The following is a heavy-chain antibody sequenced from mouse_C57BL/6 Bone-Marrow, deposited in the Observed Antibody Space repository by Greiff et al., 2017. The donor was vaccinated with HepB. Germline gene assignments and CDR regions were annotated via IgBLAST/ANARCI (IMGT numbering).Heavy chain of an antibody. CDR3: ARSPITKVVPYYFDY. Sequence: VQGVESGAELVRPGTSVKVSCKASGYAFTNYLIEWVKQRPGQGLEWIGVINPGSGGTNYNEKFKGKATLTADKSSSTAYMQLSSLTSEDSAVYFCARSPITKVVPYYFDYWGQGTTLTVSS. J-gene: IGHJ2*01. D-gene: IGHD1-1*01. CDR1: GYAFTNYL. CDR2: INPGSGGT. V-gene: IGHV1-54*01.